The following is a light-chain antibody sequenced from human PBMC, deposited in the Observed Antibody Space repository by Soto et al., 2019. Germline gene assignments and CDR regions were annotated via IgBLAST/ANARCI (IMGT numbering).Light chain of an antibody. CDR2: DAS. V-gene: IGKV1-5*01. Sequence: DIQMTQSPSTLSASVGDRVTITCRASQSISTWLAWYQQKPGKAPNLLIYDASSLESGVPSRFSGSGSGTDVTLTISSLQPDDFATYYCQQYNSYSTFGQGTKREIK. CDR3: QQYNSYST. J-gene: IGKJ2*01. CDR1: QSISTW.